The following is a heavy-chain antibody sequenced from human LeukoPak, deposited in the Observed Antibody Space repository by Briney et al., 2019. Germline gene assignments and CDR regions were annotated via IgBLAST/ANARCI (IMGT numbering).Heavy chain of an antibody. CDR2: ISNDGSNK. CDR3: ARGGTAMTHHLDY. Sequence: GGSLRLSCAASGFTFSSYGMHWVRQAPGKGLEWVVIISNDGSNKYYAESVKGRFTISRDNSKNTLFVQMNSLRAEDTAVYYCARGGTAMTHHLDYWGQGALVTVSS. D-gene: IGHD5-18*01. J-gene: IGHJ4*02. CDR1: GFTFSSYG. V-gene: IGHV3-30*12.